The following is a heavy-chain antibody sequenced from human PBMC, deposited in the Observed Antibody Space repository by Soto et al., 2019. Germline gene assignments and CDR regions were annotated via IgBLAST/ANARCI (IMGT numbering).Heavy chain of an antibody. D-gene: IGHD6-19*01. CDR3: ARVRRCSSGWYGKNDAFDI. V-gene: IGHV1-69*06. J-gene: IGHJ3*02. CDR1: GGTFSSYA. Sequence: QVQLVQSGAEVKKPGSSVKVSCKASGGTFSSYAISWVRQAPGQGLEWMGGIIPIFGTANYAQKFQGTVTITADKSTSTAYMELSSLRSEDTAVYYCARVRRCSSGWYGKNDAFDIWGQGTMVTVSS. CDR2: IIPIFGTA.